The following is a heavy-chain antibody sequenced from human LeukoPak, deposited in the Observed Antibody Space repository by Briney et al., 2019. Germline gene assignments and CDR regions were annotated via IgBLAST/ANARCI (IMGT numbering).Heavy chain of an antibody. CDR2: INAGNGNT. CDR3: ARDATSRSIAVAGYYFDY. Sequence: GASVKVSCKTSGYIFTKYGMHWVRQAPGQRLEWMGWINAGNGNTKYSQKFQGRVTITRDTSASTAYMELSSLRSEDTAVYYCARDATSRSIAVAGYYFDYWGQGTLVTVSS. V-gene: IGHV1-3*01. D-gene: IGHD6-19*01. J-gene: IGHJ4*02. CDR1: GYIFTKYG.